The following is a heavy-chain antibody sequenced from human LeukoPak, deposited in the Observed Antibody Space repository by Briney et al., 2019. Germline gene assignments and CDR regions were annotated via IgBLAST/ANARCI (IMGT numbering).Heavy chain of an antibody. CDR2: INHSGST. J-gene: IGHJ3*02. V-gene: IGHV4-34*01. CDR3: ARHIEMTTNDAFDI. CDR1: GGSFSGYY. Sequence: PSETLSLTCAVYGGSFSGYYWSWIRQPPGKGLEWIGEINHSGSTNDNPSLKSRVTISVDTSKNQFSLKLSSVTAADTAVYYCARHIEMTTNDAFDIWGQGTMVTVSS. D-gene: IGHD5-24*01.